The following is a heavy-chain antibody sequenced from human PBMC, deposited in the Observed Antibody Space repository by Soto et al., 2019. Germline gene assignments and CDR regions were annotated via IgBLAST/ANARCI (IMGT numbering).Heavy chain of an antibody. V-gene: IGHV1-69*05. CDR2: IIPIFGTA. J-gene: IGHJ6*02. CDR1: GGTFSSYA. CDR3: ASPTTVSVYYYYGMDV. Sequence: QVQLVQSGAEVKKPGSSVKVSCKASGGTFSSYAISWVRQAPGQGLEWMGGIIPIFGTANYAQKFQGRVTITXVEXTXTAYMELSSLRSEDTAVYYCASPTTVSVYYYYGMDVWGQGTTVTVSS. D-gene: IGHD4-17*01.